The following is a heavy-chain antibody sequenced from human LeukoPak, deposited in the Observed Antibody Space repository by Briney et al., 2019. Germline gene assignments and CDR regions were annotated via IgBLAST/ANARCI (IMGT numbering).Heavy chain of an antibody. CDR2: ISSSSSII. CDR3: ARTVIAVAANWFDP. CDR1: GLTFSSYS. D-gene: IGHD6-19*01. J-gene: IGHJ5*02. Sequence: GGSLRLSCAASGLTFSSYSMNWVRQAPGKGLEWVSYISSSSSIISYGDSVKGRFTISRENAKNSLYLQMNSLRDEDTAVYYCARTVIAVAANWFDPWGQGTLVTVSS. V-gene: IGHV3-48*02.